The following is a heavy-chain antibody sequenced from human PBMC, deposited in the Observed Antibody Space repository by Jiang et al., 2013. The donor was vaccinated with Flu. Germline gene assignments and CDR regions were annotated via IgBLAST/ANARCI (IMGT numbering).Heavy chain of an antibody. CDR2: FNSGGGGT. D-gene: IGHD5-18*01. Sequence: GAEVKKPGASVTISCTASGNTLRHFYMHWVRQAPGQGLEWMGIFNSGGGGTTYAQRLQGRVTVTANTATSAVHMEMDGLKSEDTAVYFCAIVDTGMVHWRWGQGTLVTVSS. V-gene: IGHV1-46*01. CDR1: GNTLRHFY. CDR3: AIVDTGMVHWR. J-gene: IGHJ4*02.